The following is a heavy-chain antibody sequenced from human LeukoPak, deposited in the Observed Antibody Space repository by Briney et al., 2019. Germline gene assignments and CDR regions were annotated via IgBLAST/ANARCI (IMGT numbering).Heavy chain of an antibody. J-gene: IGHJ4*02. Sequence: GGSLRLSCAASGFTFTSYSFNWVRQAPGKGLEWVSSINTVASYIYYADSVKGRFTISRDNSKNTVYLQMNSLRTEDTAVYYCAKREAVAAMSDFDYWGQGTLVTVSS. CDR3: AKREAVAAMSDFDY. CDR2: INTVASYI. CDR1: GFTFTSYS. D-gene: IGHD6-19*01. V-gene: IGHV3-21*01.